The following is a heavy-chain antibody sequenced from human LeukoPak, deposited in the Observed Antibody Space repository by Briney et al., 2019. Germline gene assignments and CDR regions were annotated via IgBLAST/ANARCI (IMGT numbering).Heavy chain of an antibody. CDR1: GFALSIYS. J-gene: IGHJ4*02. V-gene: IGHV3-23*01. CDR2: ISGGGGST. D-gene: IGHD2-8*01. Sequence: PGGSLRLSCAASGFALSIYSMSWVSHNRGKGLECGSAISGGGGSTYYADSVKGRFTISRDNYKNTLYLQMNSLRAEDTAVYYCAKDKRGGPYGVDYWGQGTLVTVSS. CDR3: AKDKRGGPYGVDY.